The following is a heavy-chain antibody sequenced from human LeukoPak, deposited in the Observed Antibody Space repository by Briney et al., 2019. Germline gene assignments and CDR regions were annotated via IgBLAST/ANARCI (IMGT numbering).Heavy chain of an antibody. Sequence: GGSLRLSCAASGFTFSSYAMHWVRQAPGKGLEWVAVISYDGSNKYYADSVKGRFTISRDNSKNTLYLQMSSLRAEDTAVYYCAREGAAAGTFDYWGQGTLVTVSS. CDR1: GFTFSSYA. V-gene: IGHV3-30-3*01. D-gene: IGHD6-13*01. J-gene: IGHJ4*02. CDR2: ISYDGSNK. CDR3: AREGAAAGTFDY.